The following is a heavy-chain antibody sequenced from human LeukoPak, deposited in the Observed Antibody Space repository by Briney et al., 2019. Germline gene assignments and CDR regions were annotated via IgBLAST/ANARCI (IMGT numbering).Heavy chain of an antibody. V-gene: IGHV3-53*01. CDR1: GFTVSSNY. CDR3: ARRLSSGWYFY. Sequence: GGSLRLSCAASGFTVSSNYMSWVRQAPGKGLEWVSVIYSGGSTYYADSVKGRFTISRDNSKNTLYLQMNSLRAEDTAVYYCARRLSSGWYFYWGQGTLVTVSS. J-gene: IGHJ4*02. CDR2: IYSGGST. D-gene: IGHD6-13*01.